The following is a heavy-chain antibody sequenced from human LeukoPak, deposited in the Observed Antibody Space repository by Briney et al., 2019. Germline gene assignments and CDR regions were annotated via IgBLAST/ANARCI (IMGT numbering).Heavy chain of an antibody. CDR3: ARVVDTPMVLSGAIDI. Sequence: GGSLRLSCAASGFTFSKYAMTWVRQAPGKGLEWVSAISSSTLKIYYADSVKGRFTISRDNSKNTLYLQMNSLRAEDAAVYYCARVVDTPMVLSGAIDIWGQGTVVSVSS. CDR1: GFTFSKYA. V-gene: IGHV3-23*01. CDR2: ISSSTLKI. J-gene: IGHJ3*02. D-gene: IGHD5-18*01.